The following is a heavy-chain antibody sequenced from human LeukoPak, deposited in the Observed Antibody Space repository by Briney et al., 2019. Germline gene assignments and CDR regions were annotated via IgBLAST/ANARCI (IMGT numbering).Heavy chain of an antibody. D-gene: IGHD2-2*01. CDR3: ASLLSPGYCSSTSCQEH. J-gene: IGHJ4*02. V-gene: IGHV4-31*03. CDR1: GGSISSGGYY. CDR2: IYYSGST. Sequence: SETLSLTCTVSGGSISSGGYYWSWIRQHPGKGLEWIGYIYYSGSTYYNPSLKSRVTISVDTSKNQFSLKLSSMTAADTAVYYCASLLSPGYCSSTSCQEHWGQGTLVTVSS.